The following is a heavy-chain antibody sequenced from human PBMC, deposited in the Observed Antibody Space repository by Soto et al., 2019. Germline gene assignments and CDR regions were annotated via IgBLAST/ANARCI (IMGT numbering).Heavy chain of an antibody. V-gene: IGHV4-4*02. CDR3: AREVSEGHLTFKYKFYGLDV. D-gene: IGHD3-9*01. J-gene: IGHJ6*02. CDR1: GVSVTSKNW. CDR2: IYYGGSI. Sequence: QVQLQESGPGLVKPSGTPSLTCSVSGVSVTSKNWWTWVRQSPGKGLEWIGEIYYGGSINYNPSLKNRATISVDKSKNHFSLNLTSMTAADTAMYFCAREVSEGHLTFKYKFYGLDVWGQGTTVTVSS.